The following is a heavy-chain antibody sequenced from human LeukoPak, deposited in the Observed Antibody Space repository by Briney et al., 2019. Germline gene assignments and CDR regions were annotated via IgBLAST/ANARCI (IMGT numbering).Heavy chain of an antibody. CDR3: AKGLTSSATYFSYFDY. V-gene: IGHV3-23*01. D-gene: IGHD1-26*01. CDR2: ISAGGDLT. Sequence: GGSLRLSCAASGFTFSSYGMSWVRQASGKGLEWDSAISAGGDLTNYADSVKGRFTISRDSSKNMLYVQMNSLRAEDTAVYYCAKGLTSSATYFSYFDYWGRGTLVTVSS. J-gene: IGHJ4*02. CDR1: GFTFSSYG.